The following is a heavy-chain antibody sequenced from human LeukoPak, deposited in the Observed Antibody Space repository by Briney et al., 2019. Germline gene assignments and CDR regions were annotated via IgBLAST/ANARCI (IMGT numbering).Heavy chain of an antibody. CDR2: IRSKAYGGTT. V-gene: IGHV3-49*04. CDR1: GFTFGGYA. Sequence: GVLRLSCTASGFTFGGYAMSWVRQAPGKGLEWVGFIRSKAYGGTTEYAASVKGRFTISRDDSKSIAYLQMNSLKTEDTAVYYCRGIAAAGRFDYWGQGTLVTVSS. J-gene: IGHJ4*02. D-gene: IGHD6-13*01. CDR3: RGIAAAGRFDY.